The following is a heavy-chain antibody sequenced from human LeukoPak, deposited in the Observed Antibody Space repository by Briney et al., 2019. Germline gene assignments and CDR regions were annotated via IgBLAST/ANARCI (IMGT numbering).Heavy chain of an antibody. CDR2: LNTDGSNT. D-gene: IGHD2-21*01. Sequence: GGSLRLSCVGSGFTFSSSWIHWLRQVPGKGLVWVSRLNTDGSNTAYADSVEGRFTLSSDNAKNTVYLQMNSLRDDDTGLYYCARGAVAPDTWGQGTLVIVSS. CDR1: GFTFSSSW. CDR3: ARGAVAPDT. V-gene: IGHV3-74*01. J-gene: IGHJ4*02.